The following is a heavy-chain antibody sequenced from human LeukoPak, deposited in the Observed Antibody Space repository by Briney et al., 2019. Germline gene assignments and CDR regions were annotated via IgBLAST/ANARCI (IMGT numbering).Heavy chain of an antibody. CDR2: TNHSGST. V-gene: IGHV4-34*01. CDR3: ARITGYYYYYYYGMDV. D-gene: IGHD3-9*01. J-gene: IGHJ6*02. Sequence: SETLSLTCAVYGGSFSGYYWSWIRQPPGKGLEWIGETNHSGSTNYNPSLKSRVTISVDTSKNQFSLKLSSVTAADTAVYYCARITGYYYYYYYGMDVWGQGTTVTVSS. CDR1: GGSFSGYY.